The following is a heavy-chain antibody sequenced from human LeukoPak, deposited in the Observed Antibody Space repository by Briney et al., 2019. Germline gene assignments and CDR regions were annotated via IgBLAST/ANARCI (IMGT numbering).Heavy chain of an antibody. CDR3: ARVEEAEYASNY. V-gene: IGHV4-38-2*01. Sequence: SETLSLTCAVYGASFSGYYWGWIRQPPGKGLEWIGSIYHSGSTYYNPSLKSRVTISVDTSKNQFSLKLSSVTAADTAVYYCARVEEAEYASNYWGQGTLVTVSS. D-gene: IGHD1-14*01. CDR1: GASFSGYY. CDR2: IYHSGST. J-gene: IGHJ4*02.